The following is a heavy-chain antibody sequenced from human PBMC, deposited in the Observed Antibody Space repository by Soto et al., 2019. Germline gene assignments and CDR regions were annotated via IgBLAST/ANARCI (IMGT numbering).Heavy chain of an antibody. CDR1: GGSFSGYD. Sequence: SETLSLTCAVYGGSFSGYDWSWIRQPPGKGLEWIGEINHSGSTNYNPSLKSRVTISVDTSKNQFSLKLSSVTAADTAVYYCASKRGYSSGWYYYGMDVWGQGTTVT. CDR2: INHSGST. D-gene: IGHD6-19*01. V-gene: IGHV4-34*01. J-gene: IGHJ6*02. CDR3: ASKRGYSSGWYYYGMDV.